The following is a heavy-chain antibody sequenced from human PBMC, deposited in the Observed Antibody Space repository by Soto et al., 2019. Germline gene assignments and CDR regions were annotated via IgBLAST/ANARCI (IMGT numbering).Heavy chain of an antibody. CDR1: GFSLSTSGVG. CDR2: IYWDDDK. CDR3: ASSLCYGSWSQTDFFDS. Sequence: QITLKESGPTLVKPTQTLTLTCTFSGFSLSTSGVGVGWIRQPPGKALEWLALIYWDDDKRYSPSLMSRRTITSDISKSQVVLTINAEDAVDAATYYCASSLCYGSWSQTDFFDSWRHSTLVTVS. V-gene: IGHV2-5*02. J-gene: IGHJ5*01. D-gene: IGHD3-10*01.